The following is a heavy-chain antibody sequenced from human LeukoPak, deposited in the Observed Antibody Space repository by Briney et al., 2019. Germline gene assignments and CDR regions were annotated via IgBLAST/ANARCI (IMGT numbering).Heavy chain of an antibody. V-gene: IGHV3-30*02. CDR1: GFTFSNYG. CDR3: ARGQRRHIDMAPSFDY. J-gene: IGHJ4*02. Sequence: GGSLRLSCGASGFTFSNYGMLWVRQAPGKGLEWVAFIRYDGNNKLYADSVKGRFTISRDNSKNTLSLQMNSLRAEDTSVYYCARGQRRHIDMAPSFDYWGQGTLVTVSS. D-gene: IGHD5-24*01. CDR2: IRYDGNNK.